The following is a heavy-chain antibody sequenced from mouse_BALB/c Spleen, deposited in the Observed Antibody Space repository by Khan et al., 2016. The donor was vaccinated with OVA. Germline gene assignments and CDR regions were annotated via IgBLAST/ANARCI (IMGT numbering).Heavy chain of an antibody. CDR3: ASGNGNYLYAIDY. D-gene: IGHD2-1*01. CDR1: GYSITSGYY. J-gene: IGHJ4*01. Sequence: VQLKESGPGLVKPSQSLSLTCSVTGYSITSGYYWNWIRQFPGNKLEWMGYISYDGSKNYNPSLKNRISITRDTSKNQFFLKLNSVTTVDTATYYCASGNGNYLYAIDYWGQGTSVTVSS. V-gene: IGHV3-6*02. CDR2: ISYDGSK.